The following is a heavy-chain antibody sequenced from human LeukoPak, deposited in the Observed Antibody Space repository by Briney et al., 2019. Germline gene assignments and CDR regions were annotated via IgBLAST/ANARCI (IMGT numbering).Heavy chain of an antibody. CDR2: VTGDKL. J-gene: IGHJ3*02. Sequence: GGSLRLSCAASGFGLSSFEVNWVRQTPGKGLEWVSFVTGDKLYFADSVMGRFTVSRDNAKNSLYLQMNSLRAEDTAVYFCARTKTLTIRPFDIWGQGTMVTVSS. CDR1: GFGLSSFE. V-gene: IGHV3-48*03. CDR3: ARTKTLTIRPFDI. D-gene: IGHD3-10*01.